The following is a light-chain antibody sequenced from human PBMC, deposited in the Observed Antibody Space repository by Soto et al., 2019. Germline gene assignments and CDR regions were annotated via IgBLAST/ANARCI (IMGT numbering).Light chain of an antibody. J-gene: IGLJ1*01. CDR1: SIGGKN. Sequence: SYELTQPLSLSVALGQTARITCGGNSIGGKNVHWYQQKPGQAPVLVIYRDSNRPSGIPERFSGSNSGNTATLTISRAQAEDEADYYCQVWNSSTFYVFGTGTKVTVL. V-gene: IGLV3-9*01. CDR3: QVWNSSTFYV. CDR2: RDS.